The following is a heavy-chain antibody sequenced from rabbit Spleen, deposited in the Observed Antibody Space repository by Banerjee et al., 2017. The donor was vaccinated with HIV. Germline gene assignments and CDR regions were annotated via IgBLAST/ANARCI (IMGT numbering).Heavy chain of an antibody. V-gene: IGHV1S40*01. D-gene: IGHD1-1*01. CDR1: GFSLSSSYW. CDR2: IYVGSSGNT. Sequence: QSLEESGGDLVKPGASLTLTCTASGFSLSSSYWICWVRQAPGKGLEWIACIYVGSSGNTDYASWVNGRFTISKTSSTTVTLQMTSLTVADTATYLCARSSGGEGFRLWGPGTLVTVS. J-gene: IGHJ4*01. CDR3: ARSSGGEGFRL.